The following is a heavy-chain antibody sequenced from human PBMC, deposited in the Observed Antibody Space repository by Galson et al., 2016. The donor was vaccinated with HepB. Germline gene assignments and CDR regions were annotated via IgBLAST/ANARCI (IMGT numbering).Heavy chain of an antibody. Sequence: SLRLSCAASGFTFSDNYMSWIRQAPGKGLEWLSYITSTGSYTNYAGSVKGRFTVSRDNAKNSLYLQMNSPRAEDTAVYYCATGPPSYYYDSSGYYSGWGQGTLVTVSS. V-gene: IGHV3-11*06. CDR2: ITSTGSYT. D-gene: IGHD3-22*01. J-gene: IGHJ4*02. CDR3: ATGPPSYYYDSSGYYSG. CDR1: GFTFSDNY.